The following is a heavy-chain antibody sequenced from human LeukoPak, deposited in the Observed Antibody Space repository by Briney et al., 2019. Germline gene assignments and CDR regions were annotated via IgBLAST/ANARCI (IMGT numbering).Heavy chain of an antibody. D-gene: IGHD6-13*01. CDR1: GYTFTSYY. J-gene: IGHJ4*02. Sequence: ASVNVSCKASGYTFTSYYMHWVRQAPGQGLEWMGWMNPNSGNTGYAQKFQGRVTMTRNTSISTAYMELSSLRSEDTAVYYCARGRYSSSWYVDYWGQGTLVTVSS. CDR3: ARGRYSSSWYVDY. V-gene: IGHV1-8*02. CDR2: MNPNSGNT.